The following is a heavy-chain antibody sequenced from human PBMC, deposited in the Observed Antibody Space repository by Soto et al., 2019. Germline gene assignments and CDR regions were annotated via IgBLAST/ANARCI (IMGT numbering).Heavy chain of an antibody. Sequence: QITLKESGPTLVKPTQTLTLTCTFSGFSLSTGGMGVGWIRQPPGKALEWLALIYWDGDRRYSPSLMNRLTIAKDTSKNQVVLTMTNMDPVDTATYYCVHSRCGGDCLQSYSSHYYYGMDIWGQGTTVTDSS. CDR1: GFSLSTGGMG. CDR2: IYWDGDR. J-gene: IGHJ6*02. CDR3: VHSRCGGDCLQSYSSHYYYGMDI. D-gene: IGHD2-21*02. V-gene: IGHV2-5*02.